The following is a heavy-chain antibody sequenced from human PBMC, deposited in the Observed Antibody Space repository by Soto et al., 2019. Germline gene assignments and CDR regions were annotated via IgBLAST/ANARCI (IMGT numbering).Heavy chain of an antibody. CDR3: VRDRPHNWFDP. Sequence: GGSLRLACAASGFTFSSYWMHWVRQAPGKGLVWVSRINNDGSSPTYADSVKGRFTISRDNAKNMLYLQMDSLRAEDTAVYYCVRDRPHNWFDPWGQRTLVTGSS. CDR2: INNDGSSP. J-gene: IGHJ5*02. CDR1: GFTFSSYW. V-gene: IGHV3-74*01.